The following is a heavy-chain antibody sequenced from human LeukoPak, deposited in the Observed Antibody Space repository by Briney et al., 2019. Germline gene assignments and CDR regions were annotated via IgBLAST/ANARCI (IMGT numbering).Heavy chain of an antibody. Sequence: SETLSLTCTVSGGSISSSSSYWGWIRQPPGKGLEWFVNTYYSGSTYYHSYLKSRVTISVDTSKNQFSLKLSSVTAADTAVYYCARDTPPGYCTTTSCYATPDYWGQGTLVTVSS. CDR3: ARDTPPGYCTTTSCYATPDY. D-gene: IGHD2-2*01. V-gene: IGHV4-39*07. J-gene: IGHJ4*02. CDR2: TYYSGST. CDR1: GGSISSSSSY.